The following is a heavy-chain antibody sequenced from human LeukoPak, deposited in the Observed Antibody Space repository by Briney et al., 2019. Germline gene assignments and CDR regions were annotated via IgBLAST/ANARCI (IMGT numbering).Heavy chain of an antibody. V-gene: IGHV4-4*07. CDR2: VYGSGGT. D-gene: IGHD3-16*02. Sequence: KSSETLSLTCTVSGGSISSDYWSWIRQPAGKELEWIGRVYGSGGTNYNPSLNSRVTISADKSKKKCFLKMTSVTAADTAVYYCARGGTYGSGGYRHTTLDYWGQGTLVTVSS. CDR3: ARGGTYGSGGYRHTTLDY. J-gene: IGHJ4*02. CDR1: GGSISSDY.